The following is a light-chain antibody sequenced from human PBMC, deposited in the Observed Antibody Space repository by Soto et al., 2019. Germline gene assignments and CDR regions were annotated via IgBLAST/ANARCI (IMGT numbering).Light chain of an antibody. Sequence: EIVLTQSPATLSLSPGEGATLSCRASQSISSHLAWYQQKPAQAPRLLMYDASNRATGIPARFSGSGSGTDVTLSISSLAPEDFAVYYCQQRPNWPLTFGGGTKVEIK. CDR2: DAS. V-gene: IGKV3-11*01. J-gene: IGKJ4*01. CDR3: QQRPNWPLT. CDR1: QSISSH.